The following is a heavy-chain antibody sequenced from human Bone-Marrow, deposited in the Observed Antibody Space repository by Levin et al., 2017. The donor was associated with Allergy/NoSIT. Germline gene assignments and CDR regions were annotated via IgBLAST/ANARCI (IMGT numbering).Heavy chain of an antibody. CDR1: GYTFTSYG. Sequence: ASVKVSCKASGYTFTSYGISWVRQAPGQGLEWMGWISAYNGNTNYAQKLQGRVTMTTDTSTSTAYMELRSLRSDDTAVYYCARDRLGDCSSTSCYTKKIFGVVFDYWGQGTLVTVSS. V-gene: IGHV1-18*01. D-gene: IGHD2-2*02. J-gene: IGHJ4*02. CDR3: ARDRLGDCSSTSCYTKKIFGVVFDY. CDR2: ISAYNGNT.